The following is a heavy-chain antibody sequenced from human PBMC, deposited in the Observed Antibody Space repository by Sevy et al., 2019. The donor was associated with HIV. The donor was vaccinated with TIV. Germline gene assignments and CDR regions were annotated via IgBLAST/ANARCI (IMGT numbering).Heavy chain of an antibody. CDR3: TLYDYGTDTFDI. D-gene: IGHD3-10*01. J-gene: IGHJ3*02. CDR2: IKSKTDGGTT. CDR1: GFTFSNAR. Sequence: GESLKISCAASGFTFSNARMSWVRQAPGKGLEWVGRIKSKTDGGTTDYAAPMKGRFTISRDDSKNTLYLQMNSLKTEDTAAYYCTLYDYGTDTFDIWGQGTMVTVSS. V-gene: IGHV3-15*01.